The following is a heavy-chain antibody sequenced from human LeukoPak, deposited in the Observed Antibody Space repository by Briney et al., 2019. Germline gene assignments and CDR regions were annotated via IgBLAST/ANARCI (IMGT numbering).Heavy chain of an antibody. J-gene: IGHJ6*02. CDR3: ARLRADYGMDV. CDR2: IYPGDSAT. V-gene: IGHV5-51*01. Sequence: GESLKISCKGSGYSFTSSWIAWVRQMPGKGLEWMGSIYPGDSATRYSTSFQGQVTISADESISTAYVQWSSMKASDTAMYYCARLRADYGMDVWGQGTAVTVSS. CDR1: GYSFTSSW.